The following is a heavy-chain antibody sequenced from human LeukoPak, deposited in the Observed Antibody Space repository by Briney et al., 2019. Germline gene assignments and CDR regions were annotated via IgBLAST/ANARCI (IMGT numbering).Heavy chain of an antibody. D-gene: IGHD2-21*02. Sequence: PGGSLRLSCAASGFTFSSYSMNWVRQAPGKGLEWVSYISSSSSTIYYADSVKGRFTISRDNAKNSLYLQMNSLRAEDTAVYYCAREGGGDPFYYYYYYYMDVWGKGTTVTVSS. CDR1: GFTFSSYS. CDR3: AREGGGDPFYYYYYYYMDV. V-gene: IGHV3-48*01. J-gene: IGHJ6*03. CDR2: ISSSSSTI.